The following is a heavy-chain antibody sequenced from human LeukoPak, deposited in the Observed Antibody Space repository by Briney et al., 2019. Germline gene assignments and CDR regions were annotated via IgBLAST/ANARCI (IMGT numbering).Heavy chain of an antibody. CDR3: ASLDTAKQPLANH. J-gene: IGHJ5*02. CDR1: GFTFSSYS. Sequence: GGSLRLSCAASGFTFSSYSMNWVRQAPGKGLEWVSSISSSSSYIYYADSVKGRFTISRDNAKNSLYLQMNNLRAEDTAVYYCASLDTAKQPLANHWGQGTLVTVSS. V-gene: IGHV3-21*01. CDR2: ISSSSSYI. D-gene: IGHD5-18*01.